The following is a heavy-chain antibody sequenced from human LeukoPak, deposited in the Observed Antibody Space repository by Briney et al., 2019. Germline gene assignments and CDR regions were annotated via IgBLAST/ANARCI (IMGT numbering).Heavy chain of an antibody. J-gene: IGHJ4*02. CDR2: ISPSGNYI. Sequence: GGSLRLSCAASGFTFSSHSMNWVRQAPGKGLEWVSSISPSGNYIYYADSVEGRFTISRDNAKNSLYLQVNSLRAEDTAVYYCARDLSSSTSCYSYWGQGTLVTVSS. CDR1: GFTFSSHS. D-gene: IGHD2-2*01. V-gene: IGHV3-21*01. CDR3: ARDLSSSTSCYSY.